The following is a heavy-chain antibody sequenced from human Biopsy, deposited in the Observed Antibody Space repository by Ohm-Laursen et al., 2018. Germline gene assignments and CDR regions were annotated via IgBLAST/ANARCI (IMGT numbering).Heavy chain of an antibody. J-gene: IGHJ5*02. Sequence: SVKVSCKASGGTFSSDIFAWVRQAPGQRPEWMGDVMPFFGTAQYAPKLQGRVSMTADKTTYTAYMELTSLTSEDTAVYFCARHYCDTSGYNWFDPWGQGTLVTVSS. CDR1: GGTFSSDI. CDR2: VMPFFGTA. V-gene: IGHV1-69*06. D-gene: IGHD3-22*01. CDR3: ARHYCDTSGYNWFDP.